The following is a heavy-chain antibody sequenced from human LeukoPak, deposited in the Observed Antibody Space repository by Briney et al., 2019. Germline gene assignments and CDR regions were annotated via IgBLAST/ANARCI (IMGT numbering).Heavy chain of an antibody. J-gene: IGHJ4*02. Sequence: GGSLRLSCAASGFTVSSNYMNWVRQAPGKGLEWVSMIYPNGNTFYTDSVKGRFTISRDDSKNTLDLQMSSLRAEDTAVYYCAKDDFSSLDYWGQGTLVTVSS. V-gene: IGHV3-66*01. D-gene: IGHD3-3*01. CDR3: AKDDFSSLDY. CDR2: IYPNGNT. CDR1: GFTVSSNY.